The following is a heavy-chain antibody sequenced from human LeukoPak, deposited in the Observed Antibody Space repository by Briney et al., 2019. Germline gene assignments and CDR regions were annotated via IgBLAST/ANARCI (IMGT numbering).Heavy chain of an antibody. CDR3: ARDQGLGYYDSSGFYSYYYGMDV. J-gene: IGHJ6*02. CDR2: ISSSRSTK. Sequence: PGRSLRLSCAASGFTFSSYSMNWVRQAPGKGLEWVSYISSSRSTKYYADSVKGRFSISRDNAKKSLYLQVNSLRDEDTAVYYCARDQGLGYYDSSGFYSYYYGMDVWGQGTTITVSS. D-gene: IGHD3-22*01. CDR1: GFTFSSYS. V-gene: IGHV3-48*02.